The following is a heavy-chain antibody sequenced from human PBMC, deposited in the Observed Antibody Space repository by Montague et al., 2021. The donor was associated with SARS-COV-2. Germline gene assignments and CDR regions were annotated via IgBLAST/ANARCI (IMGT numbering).Heavy chain of an antibody. CDR3: ARAGTNSETYY. Sequence: SLILSCAASVFSVSLHVMNLVRQAPGKGPEWVSAVVPRCYSTFYXYSLKVRFTISRDNSKNALYLQLNSLRAEDTAIYYCARAGTNSETYYWGQGTLVTVSS. CDR2: VVPRCYST. J-gene: IGHJ4*02. D-gene: IGHD1-26*01. V-gene: IGHV3-23*01. CDR1: VFSVSLHV.